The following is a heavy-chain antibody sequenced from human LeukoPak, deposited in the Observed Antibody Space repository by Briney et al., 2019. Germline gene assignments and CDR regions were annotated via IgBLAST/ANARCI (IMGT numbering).Heavy chain of an antibody. CDR1: GFTFSHYW. CDR2: IKHDESEK. V-gene: IGHV3-7*01. J-gene: IGHJ4*02. CDR3: ARPTMVRGVEYWDY. D-gene: IGHD3-10*01. Sequence: QPGGSLRLSCAASGFTFSHYWMSWVRQAPGKGLEWVANIKHDESEKYYVDSVKGRFTISRDNAKNSLYLQMDSLRADDTAVYYCARPTMVRGVEYWDYLGQGTLVTVSS.